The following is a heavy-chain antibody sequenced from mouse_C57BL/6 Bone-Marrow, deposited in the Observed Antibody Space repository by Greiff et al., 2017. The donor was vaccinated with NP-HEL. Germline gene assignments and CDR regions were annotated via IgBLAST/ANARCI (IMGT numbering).Heavy chain of an antibody. J-gene: IGHJ4*01. D-gene: IGHD2-12*01. CDR1: GFTFSDYG. V-gene: IGHV5-15*04. CDR2: ISNLAYSI. CDR3: ARRPTYYSAMDY. Sequence: DVKLVESGGGLVQPGGSLKLSCAASGFTFSDYGMAWVRQAPRKGPEWVAFISNLAYSIYYADTVTGRFTISRENAKNTLYLEMSSLRSEDTAMYYCARRPTYYSAMDYWGQGTSVTVSS.